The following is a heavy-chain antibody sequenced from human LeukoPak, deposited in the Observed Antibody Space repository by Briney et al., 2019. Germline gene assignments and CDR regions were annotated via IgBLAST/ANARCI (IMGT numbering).Heavy chain of an antibody. Sequence: ASVTVSCTASGYTFTSYAMHWVRQAPGQRLEWMGWINAGNGNTKYSQKFQGRVTITRDTSASTAYMELSSLRSEDTAVYYCARGLGYCSSTSCYGAWGVYWGQGTLVTVSS. CDR1: GYTFTSYA. V-gene: IGHV1-3*01. D-gene: IGHD2-2*03. CDR3: ARGLGYCSSTSCYGAWGVY. J-gene: IGHJ4*02. CDR2: INAGNGNT.